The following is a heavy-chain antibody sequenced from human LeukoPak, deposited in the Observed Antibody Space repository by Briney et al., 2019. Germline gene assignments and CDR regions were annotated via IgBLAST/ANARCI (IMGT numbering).Heavy chain of an antibody. V-gene: IGHV3-53*01. Sequence: GSLRLPCAASGFTVSSNYMSWVRQAPGKGLEWVSVIYSGGSTYYADSVKGRFTISRDNSKNTLYLQMNSLRAEDTAVYYCARENRDWDYLKSFDYWGQGTLVTVSS. CDR2: IYSGGST. D-gene: IGHD1-7*01. J-gene: IGHJ4*02. CDR3: ARENRDWDYLKSFDY. CDR1: GFTVSSNY.